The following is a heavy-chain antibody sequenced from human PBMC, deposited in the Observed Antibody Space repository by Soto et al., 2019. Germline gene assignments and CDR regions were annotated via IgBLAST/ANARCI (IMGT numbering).Heavy chain of an antibody. CDR2: IYYSGST. CDR1: GGSISSSSYY. J-gene: IGHJ4*02. V-gene: IGHV4-39*01. D-gene: IGHD3-10*01. Sequence: QLQLQESGPGLVKPSETLSLTCTVSGGSISSSSYYWGWIRQPPGKGLEWIGSIYYSGSTYYNPSLKSRVTISVDPSKNQFSLKLSSVTAADTAVYYCARHGNGGSASYYQPIDYWGQGTLVTVSS. CDR3: ARHGNGGSASYYQPIDY.